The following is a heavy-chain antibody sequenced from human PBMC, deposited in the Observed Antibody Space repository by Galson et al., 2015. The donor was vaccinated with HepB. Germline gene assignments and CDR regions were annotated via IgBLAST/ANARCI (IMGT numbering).Heavy chain of an antibody. Sequence: SVKVSCKASGSTFTTYIIHWVRQAPGQRLEWMGWINAGNGDTKYSQNFQGRVTITRDTSASTTYMELSSLRSEDTAVYYCARVGGIGVASSLGYWGQGTLVTVSS. D-gene: IGHD6-19*01. V-gene: IGHV1-3*01. CDR1: GSTFTTYI. J-gene: IGHJ4*02. CDR2: INAGNGDT. CDR3: ARVGGIGVASSLGY.